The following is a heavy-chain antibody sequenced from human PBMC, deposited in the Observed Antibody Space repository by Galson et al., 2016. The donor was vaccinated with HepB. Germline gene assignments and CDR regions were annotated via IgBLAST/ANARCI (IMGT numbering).Heavy chain of an antibody. CDR2: IFPDDPDT. J-gene: IGHJ4*02. CDR3: ARWDYGDSGDDY. D-gene: IGHD4-17*01. CDR1: GYSFSNHW. Sequence: QSGAEVKKPGESLKISCEGSGYSFSNHWIGWVGQIPGKGLEWMGIIFPDDPDTRYSPSFQGQVTISVDKSISTAYLQWSSLKASDTAMYYCARWDYGDSGDDYWGQGTLVTVSS. V-gene: IGHV5-51*01.